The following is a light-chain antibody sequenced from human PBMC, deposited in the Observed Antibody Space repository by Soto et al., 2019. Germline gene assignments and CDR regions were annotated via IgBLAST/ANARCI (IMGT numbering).Light chain of an antibody. V-gene: IGLV7-43*01. J-gene: IGLJ2*01. CDR3: LLYYGGAQV. CDR2: STS. Sequence: QAVVTQEPSLTVSPGGTVTLTCASSTGAVTSGYYPNWFQQKPGQAPRALIYSTSNKYSWTPARFSGFLLGGKAALTLSGVQPEDEAEYYCLLYYGGAQVFGGGTKVTVL. CDR1: TGAVTSGYY.